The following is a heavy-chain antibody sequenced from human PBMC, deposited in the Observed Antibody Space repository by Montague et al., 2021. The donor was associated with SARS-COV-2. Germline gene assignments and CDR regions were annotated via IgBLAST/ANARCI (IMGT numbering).Heavy chain of an antibody. J-gene: IGHJ5*02. CDR3: VGRITMVRGVTKRNNWFDP. CDR2: IFHSGST. V-gene: IGHV4-4*02. CDR1: GGSISSDNW. D-gene: IGHD3-10*01. Sequence: SETLSLTCAVSGGSISSDNWWSWVRQSPGKGLEWIGEIFHSGSTNYNPSRKSRVTMSVDKSKNDFSLKLSPVTAADTAMYYCVGRITMVRGVTKRNNWFDPWGRGILVTVSS.